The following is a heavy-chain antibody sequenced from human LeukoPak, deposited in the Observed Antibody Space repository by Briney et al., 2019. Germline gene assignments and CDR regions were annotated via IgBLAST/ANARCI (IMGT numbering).Heavy chain of an antibody. Sequence: GGSLRLSCAASGFTFSNAWMSWVRQAPGKGLEWVGRIKSKTDGGTTDYAAPVKGRFTISRDDSKNTLYLQMNSLKTEDTAVYYCTTTEVVVAAPFDYWGQGTLVTVSS. CDR2: IKSKTDGGTT. D-gene: IGHD2-15*01. J-gene: IGHJ4*02. CDR1: GFTFSNAW. CDR3: TTTEVVVAAPFDY. V-gene: IGHV3-15*01.